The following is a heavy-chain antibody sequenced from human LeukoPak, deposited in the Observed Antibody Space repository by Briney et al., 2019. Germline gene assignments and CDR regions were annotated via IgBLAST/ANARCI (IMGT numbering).Heavy chain of an antibody. Sequence: GKSLRLSCAASGFTFTTYWMSWVRQLPGKGLEWVANINLDGSQKYYVDSLKGRFTISRDNAKNSLYLQMNSLRAEDTAVYYCARDVDYANPRHDYWGQGTLVTVSS. CDR3: ARDVDYANPRHDY. D-gene: IGHD4/OR15-4a*01. CDR1: GFTFTTYW. J-gene: IGHJ4*02. CDR2: INLDGSQK. V-gene: IGHV3-7*01.